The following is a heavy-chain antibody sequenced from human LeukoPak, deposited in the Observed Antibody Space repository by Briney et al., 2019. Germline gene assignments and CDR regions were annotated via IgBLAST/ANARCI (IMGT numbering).Heavy chain of an antibody. V-gene: IGHV1-18*01. CDR3: ARRSMVRGVIIVKGDDAFDI. Sequence: ASVEVSCKASGYTFSTYGISWVRQAPGQGLEWMGWISGYNGNTDYAQKIQGRVTMTTDTSTRTAYMELRSLRADDTAVYYCARRSMVRGVIIVKGDDAFDIWGQGTVVTVSS. CDR2: ISGYNGNT. J-gene: IGHJ3*02. D-gene: IGHD3-10*01. CDR1: GYTFSTYG.